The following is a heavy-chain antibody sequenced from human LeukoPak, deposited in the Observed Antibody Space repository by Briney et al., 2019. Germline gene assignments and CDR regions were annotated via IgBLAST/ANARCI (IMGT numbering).Heavy chain of an antibody. Sequence: PSETLSLTCGVHGVSITGYYWSWIRQPPGEALQWIGEIDPSGPTIENPSLKSRVTLSMDTSMNQLFLTLTSVTAADAATYYCARIRCGPTQHRCYNHWGRGALVTVSS. D-gene: IGHD2-8*01. V-gene: IGHV4-34*01. J-gene: IGHJ5*02. CDR3: ARIRCGPTQHRCYNH. CDR1: GVSITGYY. CDR2: IDPSGPT.